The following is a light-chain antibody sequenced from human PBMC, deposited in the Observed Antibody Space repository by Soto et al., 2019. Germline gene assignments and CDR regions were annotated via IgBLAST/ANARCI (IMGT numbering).Light chain of an antibody. Sequence: DIVMTQSPDSLAVSLGERATINCKSSQSVLYSSNNKNYLAWYQQKLGQSPKLLIYWASTRESGVPDRFTGRGSGTDFTLTISSLQAEDVAVYYCQQYYSTPITFGQGTRLEIK. J-gene: IGKJ5*01. V-gene: IGKV4-1*01. CDR1: QSVLYSSNNKNY. CDR3: QQYYSTPIT. CDR2: WAS.